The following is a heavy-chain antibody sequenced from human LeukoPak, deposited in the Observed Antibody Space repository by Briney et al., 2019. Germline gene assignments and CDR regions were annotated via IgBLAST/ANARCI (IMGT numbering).Heavy chain of an antibody. CDR2: MNPYSGNT. Sequence: ASVKVSCKASGYTFTSYDINWARQATGQGLEWMGWMNPYSGNTGYAQKFQGRVTMTRNTSISTAYMELSSLRSEDTAVYYCARGGLPVRGYSFSTKVWEQYYYYGMDVWGQGTTVTVSS. CDR3: ARGGLPVRGYSFSTKVWEQYYYYGMDV. V-gene: IGHV1-8*01. D-gene: IGHD5-18*01. J-gene: IGHJ6*02. CDR1: GYTFTSYD.